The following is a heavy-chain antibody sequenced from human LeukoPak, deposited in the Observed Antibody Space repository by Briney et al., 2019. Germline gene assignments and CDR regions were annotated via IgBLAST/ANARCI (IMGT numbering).Heavy chain of an antibody. CDR2: INPNSGGT. CDR1: GYTFTGYY. Sequence: ASVKVSCKASGYTFTGYYMHWVRQAPGQGLEWMGWINPNSGGTNYAQKFQGRVTMTRYTSISTAYMEMSRLRSDDTAVYYCARVLLWGAFDIWGQGKMVTVSS. V-gene: IGHV1-2*02. CDR3: ARVLLWGAFDI. D-gene: IGHD3-10*01. J-gene: IGHJ3*02.